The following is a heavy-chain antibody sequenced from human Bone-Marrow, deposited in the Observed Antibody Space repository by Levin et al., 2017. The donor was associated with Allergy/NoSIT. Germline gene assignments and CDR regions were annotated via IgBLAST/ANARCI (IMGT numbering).Heavy chain of an antibody. J-gene: IGHJ4*02. CDR3: ARIAGAPFNPPFDH. D-gene: IGHD1-14*01. V-gene: IGHV4-59*08. Sequence: RLESIGYIFYPGGIVFNPSLKSRVTISMDTSQNQISLRLTSVTAADTAVYYCARIAGAPFNPPFDHWGRGILVTVSS. CDR2: IFYPGGI.